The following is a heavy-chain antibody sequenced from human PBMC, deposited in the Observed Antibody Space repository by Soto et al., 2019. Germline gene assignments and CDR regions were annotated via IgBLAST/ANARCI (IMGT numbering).Heavy chain of an antibody. J-gene: IGHJ4*02. D-gene: IGHD3-10*01. V-gene: IGHV1-69*04. CDR1: GGTFSSYT. Sequence: QVQVVQSGAEVKKPGSSVKVSCKASGGTFSSYTITWVRQAPGQGLEWLGRIIPIFGVTNYAQKFQDRLTMSADRPTTPAYMELSSLTSADPAVYYCVRDWESTTQTWGFGDSWGQGTLVTVSS. CDR3: VRDWESTTQTWGFGDS. CDR2: IIPIFGVT.